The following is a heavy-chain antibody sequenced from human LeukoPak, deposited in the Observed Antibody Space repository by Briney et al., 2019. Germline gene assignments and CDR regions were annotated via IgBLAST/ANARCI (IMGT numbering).Heavy chain of an antibody. CDR3: ARVGWYYYYYYMDV. CDR2: IYYSGST. D-gene: IGHD6-19*01. CDR1: GGFISSSSYY. V-gene: IGHV4-39*07. Sequence: PSETLSLTCTVSGGFISSSSYYWGWIRQPPGKGLEWIGSIYYSGSTYYNPSLKSRVTISVDTSKNQFSLKLSSVTAADTAVYYCARVGWYYYYYYMDVWGKGTTVTVSS. J-gene: IGHJ6*03.